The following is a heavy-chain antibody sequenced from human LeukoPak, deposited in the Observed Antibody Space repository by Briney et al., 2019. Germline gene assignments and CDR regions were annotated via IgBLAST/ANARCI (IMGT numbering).Heavy chain of an antibody. Sequence: GGSLRLSCAASGFTFSSYWMSWVRQAPGKGLEWVANIKQDGSEKYYVDSVKGRFTIYRDNAKNSLYLQMNSLRAEATAVYYCRRGQTTVINWGQGTLVTVSS. CDR1: GFTFSSYW. J-gene: IGHJ4*02. CDR2: IKQDGSEK. V-gene: IGHV3-7*03. CDR3: RRGQTTVIN. D-gene: IGHD4-23*01.